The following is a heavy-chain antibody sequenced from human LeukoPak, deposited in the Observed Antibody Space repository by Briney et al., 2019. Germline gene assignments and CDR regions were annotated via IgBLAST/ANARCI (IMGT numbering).Heavy chain of an antibody. CDR3: ARSMSVWGYQDY. D-gene: IGHD3-16*01. CDR2: ISGSGGST. V-gene: IGHV3-23*01. Sequence: GGSLRLSCAASGFTLSSYAMSWVRQAPGKGLQWVSGISGSGGSTYYADSVKGRFTISRDNSKNTLYLQMNSLRAEDTAVYYCARSMSVWGYQDYWGQGTLVTVSS. CDR1: GFTLSSYA. J-gene: IGHJ4*02.